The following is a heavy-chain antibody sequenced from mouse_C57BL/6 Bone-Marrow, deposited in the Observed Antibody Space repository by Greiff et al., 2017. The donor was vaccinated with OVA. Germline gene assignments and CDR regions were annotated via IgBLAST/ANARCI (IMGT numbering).Heavy chain of an antibody. D-gene: IGHD2-4*01. CDR2: IYPGGGYT. CDR1: GYTFTNYW. V-gene: IGHV1-63*01. Sequence: VQLQESGAELVRPGTSVKMSCKASGYTFTNYWIGWAKQRPGHGLEWIGDIYPGGGYTNYNEKFKGKATLTADKSSSTAYMQFSSLTSEDSAIYYCARYYDYDQFDYWGQGTTLTVSS. J-gene: IGHJ2*01. CDR3: ARYYDYDQFDY.